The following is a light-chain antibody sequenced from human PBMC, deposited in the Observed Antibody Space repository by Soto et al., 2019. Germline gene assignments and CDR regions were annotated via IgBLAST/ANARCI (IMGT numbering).Light chain of an antibody. V-gene: IGLV2-14*01. J-gene: IGLJ3*02. CDR2: EVS. CDR3: AAWDDSLNGWV. Sequence: QSVLTQPASVSGSPGQSITISCTGTSSDVGGYNYVSWYQQHQGKAPKLMIYEVSNRPSGVSNRFSGSKSGNTASLTISGLQAEDEADYYCAAWDDSLNGWVFGGGTKLTVL. CDR1: SSDVGGYNY.